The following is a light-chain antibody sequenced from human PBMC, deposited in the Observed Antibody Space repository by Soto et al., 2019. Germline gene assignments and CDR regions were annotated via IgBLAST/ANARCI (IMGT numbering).Light chain of an antibody. CDR1: SSNIGSNT. V-gene: IGLV1-44*01. CDR2: NDN. CDR3: GAWDDSLSGLVV. Sequence: QSALTQPPSASGTPGQRVTISCSGSSSNIGSNTVNWYQQFPDTAPKLLIYNDNQRPSAGPDRLSGSKSGTSASLAISWLRSEDEDDAYCGAWDDSLSGLVVFGSGTKLTVL. J-gene: IGLJ1*01.